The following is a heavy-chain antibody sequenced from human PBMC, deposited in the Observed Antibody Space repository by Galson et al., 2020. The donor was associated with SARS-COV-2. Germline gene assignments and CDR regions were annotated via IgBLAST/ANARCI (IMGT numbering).Heavy chain of an antibody. D-gene: IGHD3-22*01. CDR3: ARMDGYWGSSGYYYFDY. CDR2: FYPGDSET. J-gene: IGHJ4*02. V-gene: IGHV5-51*01. Sequence: KIGGSPQIPCKRSGINFTSFWIGWVRPMPGKGLEWMGIFYPGDSETRYSPPFQGQVPISADKSISTAYLEWGSLKAADTAMYYGARMDGYWGSSGYYYFDYGGQGTLVTVSS. CDR1: GINFTSFW.